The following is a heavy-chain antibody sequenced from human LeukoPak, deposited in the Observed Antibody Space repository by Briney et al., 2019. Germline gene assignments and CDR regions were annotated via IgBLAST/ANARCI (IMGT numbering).Heavy chain of an antibody. CDR2: ISGSGGST. CDR3: ARGQSIVVVVAASGF. Sequence: GGSLRLSCAASGFIFTNYFMSWVRQAPGKGLEWVSIISGSGGSTYYADSVKGRFTISRDNSKNTLYLQMNSLRAEDTAVYYCARGQSIVVVVAASGFWGQGTLVTVSS. D-gene: IGHD2-15*01. CDR1: GFIFTNYF. V-gene: IGHV3-23*01. J-gene: IGHJ4*02.